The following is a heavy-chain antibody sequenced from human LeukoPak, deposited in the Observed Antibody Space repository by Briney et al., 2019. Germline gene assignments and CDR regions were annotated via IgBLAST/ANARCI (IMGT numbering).Heavy chain of an antibody. J-gene: IGHJ4*02. Sequence: PSETLSLTCAVYGGSFSGYYWSWIRQRPGKGQEWIGEINHSGSTNYNPSLKSRVTISVDTSKNQFSLKLSSVTAADTAVYYCTTSRRSSYGYRALELPPSPVDWGQGTLVTVSS. V-gene: IGHV4-34*01. CDR2: INHSGST. D-gene: IGHD5-18*01. CDR1: GGSFSGYY. CDR3: TTSRRSSYGYRALELPPSPVD.